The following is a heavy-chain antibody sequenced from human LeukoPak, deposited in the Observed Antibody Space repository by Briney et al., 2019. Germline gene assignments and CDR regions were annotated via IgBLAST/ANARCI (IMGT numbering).Heavy chain of an antibody. J-gene: IGHJ4*02. Sequence: GGSLRLSCAASGFTFSSSPIYWVRKASGKGLEGFGHIGIKVNNYETAYAASVQGRFTISRDDSKNTAYLQMSSLKIDDTAVYYCTREFYGDLTYWGQGTLVTVSS. CDR3: TREFYGDLTY. D-gene: IGHD4-17*01. CDR1: GFTFSSSP. V-gene: IGHV3-73*01. CDR2: IGIKVNNYET.